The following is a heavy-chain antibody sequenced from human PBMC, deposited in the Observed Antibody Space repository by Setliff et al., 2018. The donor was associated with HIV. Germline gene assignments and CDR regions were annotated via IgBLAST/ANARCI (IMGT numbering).Heavy chain of an antibody. CDR2: MNPNSGNT. CDR3: ARGHLDYNFWDEVLGNWFDP. Sequence: GASVKVSCKASGYTFTNYDINWVRQAPGQGLEWMGWMNPNSGNTGYAQKFRGRVTMTRNTSIRTAYMELSSLRSEDTAVYYCARGHLDYNFWDEVLGNWFDPWGQGTLVTVSS. CDR1: GYTFTNYD. D-gene: IGHD3-3*01. V-gene: IGHV1-8*02. J-gene: IGHJ5*02.